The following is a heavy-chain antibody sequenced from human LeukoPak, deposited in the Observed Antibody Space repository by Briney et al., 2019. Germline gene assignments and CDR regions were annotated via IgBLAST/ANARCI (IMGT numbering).Heavy chain of an antibody. CDR3: ARDQRGGIAVAGFDY. Sequence: GGSLRLSCAASGFTVSSNYMSWVRQAPGKGLEWVSVIYSGGSTYYADSVKGRFTISRDNSKNTLYLQMNSLRAEDTAVYYCARDQRGGIAVAGFDYWGQGTLVTVSS. CDR1: GFTVSSNY. CDR2: IYSGGST. D-gene: IGHD6-19*01. V-gene: IGHV3-53*05. J-gene: IGHJ4*02.